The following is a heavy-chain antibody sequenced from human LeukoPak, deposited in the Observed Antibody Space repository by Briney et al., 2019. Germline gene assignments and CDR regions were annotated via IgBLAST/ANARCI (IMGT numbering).Heavy chain of an antibody. CDR3: ARQHCYSSGSYENWFDP. V-gene: IGHV1-69*05. CDR1: GYTFTSYA. Sequence: GASVKVSCKASGYTFTSYAISWVRQAPGQGLEWMGGIIPIFGTANYAQKFQGRVTITTDESTSTAYMELSSLRSEDTAVYYCARQHCYSSGSYENWFDPWGQGTLVTVSS. CDR2: IIPIFGTA. D-gene: IGHD3-10*01. J-gene: IGHJ5*02.